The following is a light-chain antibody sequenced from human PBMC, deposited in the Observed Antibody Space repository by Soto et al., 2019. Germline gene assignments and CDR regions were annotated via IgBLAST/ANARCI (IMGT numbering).Light chain of an antibody. J-gene: IGKJ5*01. CDR3: QQYTSWPIT. CDR2: GIS. V-gene: IGKV3-15*01. Sequence: ELVLTQSPATLSVSPGERATLSCRASQRVGSNFLAWYQQKPGQAPRLLIYGISARAIGVPDRFSGSGSGTEFTLTISSLQSEDFAVHYCQQYTSWPITFGQGTRLEIK. CDR1: QRVGSN.